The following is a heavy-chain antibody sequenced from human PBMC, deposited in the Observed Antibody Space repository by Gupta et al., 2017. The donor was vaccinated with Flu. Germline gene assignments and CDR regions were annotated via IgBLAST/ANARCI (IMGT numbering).Heavy chain of an antibody. V-gene: IGHV4-39*01. J-gene: IGHJ6*02. Sequence: QLQLQESGPGLVKPSETLSLTCTVSGGSISSSSYYWGWIRQPPGKGLEWIGSIYYSGSTYYNPSLKSRVTISVDTSKNQFSLKLSSVTAADTAVYYCASEPELLRYFDWLSVRHYYYYYGMDVWGQGTTVTVSS. CDR3: ASEPELLRYFDWLSVRHYYYYYGMDV. CDR2: IYYSGST. CDR1: GGSISSSSYY. D-gene: IGHD3-9*01.